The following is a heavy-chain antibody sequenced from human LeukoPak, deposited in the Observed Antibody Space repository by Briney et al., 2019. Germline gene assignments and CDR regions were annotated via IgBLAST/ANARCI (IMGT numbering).Heavy chain of an antibody. J-gene: IGHJ4*02. V-gene: IGHV3-74*01. CDR3: ARYDSHYVDY. D-gene: IGHD1-1*01. CDR1: GFTFSSYW. Sequence: GGSLRLSCAASGFTFSSYWMHWVRQAPGKGLVWVSHINSDGSSTSYADSVKGRFTISRDNAKNTLYLQMNSLRAEDTAVYYCARYDSHYVDYWGQGTLVTVSS. CDR2: INSDGSST.